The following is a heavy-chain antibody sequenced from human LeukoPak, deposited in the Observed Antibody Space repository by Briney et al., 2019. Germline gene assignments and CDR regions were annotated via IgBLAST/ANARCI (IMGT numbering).Heavy chain of an antibody. CDR3: ARDRYYDSSGYYGFDY. Sequence: SETLSLTCTVSGGSISSYYWSWIRQPPGKGLEWIGYIYYSGSTNYNPSLKSRVTISVDTSKNQFSLKLSSVTAADTAVYYCARDRYYDSSGYYGFDYWGQGTLVTVSS. CDR2: IYYSGST. J-gene: IGHJ4*02. D-gene: IGHD3-22*01. V-gene: IGHV4-59*01. CDR1: GGSISSYY.